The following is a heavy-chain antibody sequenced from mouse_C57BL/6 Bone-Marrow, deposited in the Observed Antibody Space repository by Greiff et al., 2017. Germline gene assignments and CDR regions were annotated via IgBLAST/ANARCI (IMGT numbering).Heavy chain of an antibody. J-gene: IGHJ4*01. D-gene: IGHD1-1*01. CDR2: IYPRSGNT. Sequence: QVQLKESGAELARPGASVKLSCKASGYTFTSYGISWVKQRTGQGLEWIGEIYPRSGNTYYNEKFKGKATLTADKSSSKAYMELRSLTSEDSAVYFCAAIYYYGSSYYYAMDYWGQGTSVTVSS. CDR1: GYTFTSYG. CDR3: AAIYYYGSSYYYAMDY. V-gene: IGHV1-81*01.